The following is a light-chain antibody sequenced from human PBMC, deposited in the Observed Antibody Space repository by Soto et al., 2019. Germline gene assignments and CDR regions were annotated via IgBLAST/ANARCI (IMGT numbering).Light chain of an antibody. CDR3: QQYYSSWT. CDR2: KAS. V-gene: IGKV1-5*03. Sequence: DIQMTQSPSTLSASVGDRVTVTCRASQSISSWLAWYQQKPGRAPKLLIYKASSLQSGVPSRFSGGGSGTEFTLTISSLQPEDFATYYCQQYYSSWTFGKGTKVEIK. J-gene: IGKJ1*01. CDR1: QSISSW.